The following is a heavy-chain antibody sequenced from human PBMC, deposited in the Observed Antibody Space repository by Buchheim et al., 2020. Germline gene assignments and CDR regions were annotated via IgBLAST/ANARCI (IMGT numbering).Heavy chain of an antibody. CDR2: ISGSGGSK. Sequence: EVQLLESGGGLVQPGGSLRLSCAASGFTFSSYAMSWVRQAPGKGLEWVSAISGSGGSKYYADSVKGRFNIPRDNSKNTLNLQMNSLRAEDTAVYYCAKSGQGGFLEWLYIDYWGQGTL. CDR1: GFTFSSYA. J-gene: IGHJ4*02. CDR3: AKSGQGGFLEWLYIDY. V-gene: IGHV3-23*01. D-gene: IGHD3-3*01.